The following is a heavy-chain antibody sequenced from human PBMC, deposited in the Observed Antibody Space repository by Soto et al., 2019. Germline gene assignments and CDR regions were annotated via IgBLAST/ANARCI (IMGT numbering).Heavy chain of an antibody. J-gene: IGHJ4*02. CDR3: ARIAWLRGFDY. V-gene: IGHV1-46*01. CDR1: GYTFTSYY. D-gene: IGHD5-12*01. Sequence: QVQLVQSGAEVKKPGASVKVSCKASGYTFTSYYMHWVRQAPGQGLEWMGIINPSGGSTSYAQKCQGRVTMTRDTSTSTVYMELSSLRSEDTAVYYCARIAWLRGFDYWGQGTLVTVSS. CDR2: INPSGGST.